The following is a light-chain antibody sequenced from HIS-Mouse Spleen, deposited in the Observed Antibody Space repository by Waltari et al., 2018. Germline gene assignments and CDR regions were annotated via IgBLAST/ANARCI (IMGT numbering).Light chain of an antibody. Sequence: QSALTQPASVSGSPGQPITISCTGTSSDVGRYNLFSWYQQHPGKAPKLMIYEGSKRPSGVSNRFSGSKSGNTASLTISGLQAEDEADYYCCSYAGSSTVFGGGTQLTAL. V-gene: IGLV2-23*01. CDR2: EGS. CDR1: SSDVGRYNL. CDR3: CSYAGSSTV. J-gene: IGLJ7*02.